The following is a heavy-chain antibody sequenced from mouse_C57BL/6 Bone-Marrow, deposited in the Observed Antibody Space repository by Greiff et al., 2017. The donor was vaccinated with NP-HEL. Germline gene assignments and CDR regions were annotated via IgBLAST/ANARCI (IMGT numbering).Heavy chain of an antibody. CDR3: ARGLLRKNY. V-gene: IGHV1-26*01. CDR2: INPNNGGT. J-gene: IGHJ2*01. D-gene: IGHD2-3*01. CDR1: GYTFTDYY. Sequence: VQLHQSGPELVKPGASVKISCKASGYTFTDYYMNWVKQSHGKSLEWIGDINPNNGGTSYNQKFKGKATLTVDKSSSTAYMELRSLTSEDSAVYYCARGLLRKNYWGQGTTLTVSS.